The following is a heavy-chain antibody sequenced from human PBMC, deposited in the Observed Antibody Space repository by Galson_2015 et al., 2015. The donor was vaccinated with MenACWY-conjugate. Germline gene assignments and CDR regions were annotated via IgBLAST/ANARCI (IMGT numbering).Heavy chain of an antibody. J-gene: IGHJ4*02. CDR2: ISSSSGTI. D-gene: IGHD1-26*01. Sequence: SLRLSCAASGFTFSSYSMNWVRQAPGKGLEWVSYISSSSGTIYYADSVKGRFTISRDNAKNSLYLQMNSLRDEDTAVYYCASRLVGADDFDYWGQGTLVTVSS. CDR1: GFTFSSYS. CDR3: ASRLVGADDFDY. V-gene: IGHV3-48*02.